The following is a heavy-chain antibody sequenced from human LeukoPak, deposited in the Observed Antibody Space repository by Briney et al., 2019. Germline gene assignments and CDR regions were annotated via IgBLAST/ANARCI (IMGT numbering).Heavy chain of an antibody. CDR1: GGTFSSYA. J-gene: IGHJ4*02. CDR2: IIPIFGTA. Sequence: ASVKVSCKASGGTFSSYAISWVRQAPGQGLEWMGGIIPIFGTANYAQKFQGRVTITTDESTSTAYMELSSLRSEDTAVYYCARDSRAGSSWYYFDYWGQGTLVTVSS. CDR3: ARDSRAGSSWYYFDY. V-gene: IGHV1-69*05. D-gene: IGHD6-13*01.